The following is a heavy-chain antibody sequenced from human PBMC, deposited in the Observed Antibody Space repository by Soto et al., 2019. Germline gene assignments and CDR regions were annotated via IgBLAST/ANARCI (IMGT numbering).Heavy chain of an antibody. CDR2: LSWDGRHT. J-gene: IGHJ5*02. D-gene: IGHD3-9*01. Sequence: LRLSCAASGFIFDDYSMYWVRQAPGKGLEWVSLLSWDGRHTYYADSVKGRFTISRDNAKNSLYLQMNSLRDEDTAVYFCARQYFSSGVSCFDPWGRGTLVTVSS. CDR1: GFIFDDYS. V-gene: IGHV3-43*01. CDR3: ARQYFSSGVSCFDP.